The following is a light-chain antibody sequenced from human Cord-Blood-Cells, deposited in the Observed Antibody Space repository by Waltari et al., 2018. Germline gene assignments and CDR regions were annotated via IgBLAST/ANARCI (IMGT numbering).Light chain of an antibody. CDR2: GAS. J-gene: IGKJ2*03. CDR3: QQYNNWPPYS. CDR1: QSVSSN. Sequence: EIVMTNSPATLSVSPGERATLSCRASQSVSSNLAWYQQKPGQAPRLLIYGASTRATGIPARFSGSGSGTEFTRTISSLQSEDFAVYYCQQYNNWPPYSFGQGTKLEIK. V-gene: IGKV3-15*01.